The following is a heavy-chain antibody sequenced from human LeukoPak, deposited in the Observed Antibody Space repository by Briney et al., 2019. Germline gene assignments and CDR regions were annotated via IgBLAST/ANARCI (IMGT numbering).Heavy chain of an antibody. CDR3: ARGGLEPVDY. CDR2: TSEGGSST. Sequence: GGSLRLPCAASGCCFSTNYKHWVRQPPGKGLVWVSRTSEGGSSTSYEDSVKGRFTISRDNAKNKLYLQMNSLRGDDTAVYYCARGGLEPVDYWGRGSLVTVSS. J-gene: IGHJ4*02. V-gene: IGHV3-74*01. CDR1: GCCFSTNY. D-gene: IGHD1-1*01.